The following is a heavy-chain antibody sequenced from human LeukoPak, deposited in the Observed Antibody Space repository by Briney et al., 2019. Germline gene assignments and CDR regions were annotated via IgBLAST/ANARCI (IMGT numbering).Heavy chain of an antibody. CDR1: GFTFSSYG. J-gene: IGHJ4*02. CDR2: ISYDGSNK. Sequence: PGRSLRLSCAASGFTFSSYGMHWVRQASGKGLEWVAVISYDGSNKYYADSVKGRFTISRDNSKNTLYLQMNSLRAEDTAVYYCAEGGRAIEELGDYWGQGTLVTVSS. CDR3: AEGGRAIEELGDY. D-gene: IGHD1-26*01. V-gene: IGHV3-30*03.